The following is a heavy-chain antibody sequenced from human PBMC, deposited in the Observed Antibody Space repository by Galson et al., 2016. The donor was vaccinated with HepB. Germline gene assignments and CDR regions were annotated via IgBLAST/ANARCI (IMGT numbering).Heavy chain of an antibody. Sequence: SLRLSCAASGFTFSTYAMNWVRQAPGKGLEWVSGISDNGGSTYYADSVKGRFTISREDGENSLYLQMNSLRAGDTAVYHCARGLRAGYYWSFDVWGQGTTVTVSS. V-gene: IGHV3-23*01. CDR3: ARGLRAGYYWSFDV. CDR1: GFTFSTYA. J-gene: IGHJ6*02. D-gene: IGHD1-26*01. CDR2: ISDNGGST.